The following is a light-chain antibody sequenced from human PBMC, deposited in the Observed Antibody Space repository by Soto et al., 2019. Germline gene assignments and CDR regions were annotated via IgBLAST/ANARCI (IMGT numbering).Light chain of an antibody. V-gene: IGLV2-11*01. CDR1: TSYVGTYIY. J-gene: IGLJ2*01. Sequence: QSALIQPRSVSGSPGQSVTISCSGITSYVGTYIYVSWYQHHPGKAPRFLIYDVSKRPSGVPDRFSGAKSGNTASLTISGLQAEDEADYYCCSSPVSYTSVVFGGGTKVTVL. CDR2: DVS. CDR3: CSSPVSYTSVV.